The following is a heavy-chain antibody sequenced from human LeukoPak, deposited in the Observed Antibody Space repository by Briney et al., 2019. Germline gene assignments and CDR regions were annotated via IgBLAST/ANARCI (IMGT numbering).Heavy chain of an antibody. J-gene: IGHJ4*02. CDR2: IKSKTDGGTT. D-gene: IGHD2-2*01. Sequence: GGSLRLSCAASGFTFSNAWMSWVRQAPGKGLEWVGRIKSKTDGGTTDYAAPVKGRFTISRDDSKNTLYLQMNSLKTEDTAVYYCTTRGVVPAAIQAWAPFDYWGQGTLVTVSS. V-gene: IGHV3-15*01. CDR3: TTRGVVPAAIQAWAPFDY. CDR1: GFTFSNAW.